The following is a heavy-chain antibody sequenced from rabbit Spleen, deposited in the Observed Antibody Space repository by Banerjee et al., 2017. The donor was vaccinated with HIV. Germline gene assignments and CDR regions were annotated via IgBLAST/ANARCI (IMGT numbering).Heavy chain of an antibody. CDR2: IYGGGSGST. Sequence: QSLEESGGGLVQPEGSLTLTCTASGFDLNNYYYMCWVRQAPGKGLEWIACIYGGGSGSTYYASWAKGRFTISKTSSTTVTLQMTSLTAADTATYFCARGSFLDYGAFNLWGQGTLVTVS. V-gene: IGHV1S40*01. J-gene: IGHJ4*01. D-gene: IGHD2-1*01. CDR1: GFDLNNYYY. CDR3: ARGSFLDYGAFNL.